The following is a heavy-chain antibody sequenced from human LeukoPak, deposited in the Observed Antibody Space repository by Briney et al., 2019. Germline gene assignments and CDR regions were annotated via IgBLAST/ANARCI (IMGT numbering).Heavy chain of an antibody. J-gene: IGHJ4*02. CDR3: AKSLRGFRGYSYVHFDY. V-gene: IGHV3-9*01. CDR2: ISWNSGSI. D-gene: IGHD5-18*01. CDR1: GFTFDDYA. Sequence: GGSLRLSCAASGFTFDDYAMHWVRQAPGKGLEWVSGISWNSGSIGYADSAKGRFTISRDNAKNSLYLQMNSLRAEDTALYYCAKSLRGFRGYSYVHFDYWGQGTLVTVSS.